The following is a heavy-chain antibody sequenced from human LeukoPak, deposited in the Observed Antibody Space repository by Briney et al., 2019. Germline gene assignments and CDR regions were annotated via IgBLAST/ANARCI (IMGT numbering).Heavy chain of an antibody. J-gene: IGHJ4*02. D-gene: IGHD3-10*01. Sequence: GGSLRLSCAASGCTFSSYFMSWVRQAPGKGLEWVSAISGSGGSTYYADSVKGRFAISRDNSKTTLYLQMNSLRAEDTAVYYCASLYDSGSYYNFLDYWGQGTLVTVSS. CDR1: GCTFSSYF. CDR2: ISGSGGST. V-gene: IGHV3-23*01. CDR3: ASLYDSGSYYNFLDY.